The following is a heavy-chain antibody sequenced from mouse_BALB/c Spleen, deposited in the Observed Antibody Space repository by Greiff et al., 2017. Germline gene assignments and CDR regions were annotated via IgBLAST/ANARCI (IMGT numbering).Heavy chain of an antibody. CDR2: ISSGSSTI. Sequence: EVMLVESGGGLVQPAGSRKLSCAASGFTFSSFGMHWVRQAPEKGLEWVAYISSGSSTIYYADTVKGRFTISRDNPKNTLFLQMTSLRSEDTAMYYCARPPFAYWGQGTLVTVSA. CDR1: GFTFSSFG. CDR3: ARPPFAY. J-gene: IGHJ3*01. V-gene: IGHV5-17*02.